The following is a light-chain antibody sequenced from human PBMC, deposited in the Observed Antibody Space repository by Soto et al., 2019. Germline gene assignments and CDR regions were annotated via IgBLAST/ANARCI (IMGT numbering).Light chain of an antibody. CDR2: TNK. CDR1: SSDVGSYNS. J-gene: IGLJ1*01. V-gene: IGLV2-14*01. Sequence: QSALTQPASVSGSPGQSIAISCTGTSSDVGSYNSVSWYQQFPGKAPKLLIYTNKNRPSGVPDRFSASKSGSSASLAITGLQADDEADYYCQSYDSSLSYVFGTGTKLTVL. CDR3: QSYDSSLSYV.